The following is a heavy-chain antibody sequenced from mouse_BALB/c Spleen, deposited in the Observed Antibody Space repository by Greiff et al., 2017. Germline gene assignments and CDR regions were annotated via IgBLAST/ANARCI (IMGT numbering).Heavy chain of an antibody. D-gene: IGHD1-1*01. CDR3: ARGYYYGSSWYAMDY. J-gene: IGHJ4*01. CDR1: GYTFTDYY. Sequence: EVQLQQSGPELVKPGASVKMSCKASGYTFTDYYMDWVKQSHGESFEWIGRVNPYNGGTSYNQKFKGKATLTVDKSSSTAYMELNSLTSEDSAVYYCARGYYYGSSWYAMDYWGQGTSVTVSS. CDR2: VNPYNGGT. V-gene: IGHV1-19*01.